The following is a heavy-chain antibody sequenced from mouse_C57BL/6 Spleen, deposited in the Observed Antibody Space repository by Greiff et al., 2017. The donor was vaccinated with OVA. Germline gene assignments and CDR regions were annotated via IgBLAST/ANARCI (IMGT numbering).Heavy chain of an antibody. CDR3: ARDPEDYYGSSPWYFDV. CDR1: GYSITSGYY. V-gene: IGHV3-6*01. CDR2: ISYDGSN. J-gene: IGHJ1*03. Sequence: EVQLQQSGPGLVKPSQSLSLTCSVTGYSITSGYYWNWIRQFPGNKLEWMGYISYDGSNNYNPSLKNRISITRYTSKNQFFLKLNTVTTEDTATHYCARDPEDYYGSSPWYFDVWGTGTTVTVSS. D-gene: IGHD1-1*01.